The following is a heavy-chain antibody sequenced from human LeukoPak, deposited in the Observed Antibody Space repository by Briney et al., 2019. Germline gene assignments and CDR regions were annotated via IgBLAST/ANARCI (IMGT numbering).Heavy chain of an antibody. D-gene: IGHD3-9*01. Sequence: ASVKVSCKVSGYTLTELSMHWVRQAPGQGLEWMGGIIPIFGTANYAQKFQGRVTITADESTSTAYMELSSLRSEDTAVYYCARDPAYYDILTGYYPWGQGTLVTVPS. CDR2: IIPIFGTA. CDR1: GYTLTELS. CDR3: ARDPAYYDILTGYYP. J-gene: IGHJ5*02. V-gene: IGHV1-69*13.